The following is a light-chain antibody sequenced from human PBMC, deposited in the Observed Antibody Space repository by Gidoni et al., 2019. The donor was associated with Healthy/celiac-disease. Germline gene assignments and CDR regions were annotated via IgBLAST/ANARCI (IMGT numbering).Light chain of an antibody. CDR2: AAS. V-gene: IGKV1-8*01. Sequence: AIRMTQSPSSFSASTGDRVTITCRASQGISSYLAWYQQKPAKAPKLLIYAASTLQSGVPSRFSGSGSGTDFTLTISCLQSEDFATYYCQQYYSYPPTFGPGTKVDIK. CDR3: QQYYSYPPT. J-gene: IGKJ3*01. CDR1: QGISSY.